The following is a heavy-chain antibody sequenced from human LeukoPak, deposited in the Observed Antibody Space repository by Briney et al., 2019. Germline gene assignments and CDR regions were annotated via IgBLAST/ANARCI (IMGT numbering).Heavy chain of an antibody. CDR2: ISWISGNI. D-gene: IGHD6-19*01. V-gene: IGHV3-9*01. Sequence: GGSLRLSCAASGFTFDDYAMHWVRQAPGKGLEWVSGISWISGNIIYADSVKGRFTISRDNAKNSLYLQMNSLRAEDTAVYFCARGSQAVAAALDPWGQGTVVSVSS. CDR3: ARGSQAVAAALDP. J-gene: IGHJ5*02. CDR1: GFTFDDYA.